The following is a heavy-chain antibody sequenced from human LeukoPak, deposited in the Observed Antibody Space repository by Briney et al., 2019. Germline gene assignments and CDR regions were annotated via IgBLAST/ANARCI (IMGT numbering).Heavy chain of an antibody. J-gene: IGHJ5*02. D-gene: IGHD3-10*01. CDR1: GFTFTAYY. CDR3: ARGGSGSYSGWFDP. Sequence: ASLKVSCKASGFTFTAYYIHWVRQVPGQGLEWMGWMNPKNGGTTYAQNSRGKVTMTRDTSNKTAFMEITSLTSDDTAVYYCARGGSGSYSGWFDPWGQGTLVTVSS. V-gene: IGHV1-2*02. CDR2: MNPKNGGT.